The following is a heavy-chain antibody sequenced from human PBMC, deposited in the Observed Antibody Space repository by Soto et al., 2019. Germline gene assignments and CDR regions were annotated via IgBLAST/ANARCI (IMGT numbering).Heavy chain of an antibody. J-gene: IGHJ4*02. CDR2: ISGSGGST. D-gene: IGHD3-10*01. Sequence: GGSLRLSCAASGFPFSSYAMSWVRQAPGKGLEWVSAISGSGGSTYYADSVKGRFTISRDNSKNTLYLQMNSLRAEDTAVYYCAKRGVLWFGELAQLFDYWGQGTLVTVSS. CDR1: GFPFSSYA. V-gene: IGHV3-23*01. CDR3: AKRGVLWFGELAQLFDY.